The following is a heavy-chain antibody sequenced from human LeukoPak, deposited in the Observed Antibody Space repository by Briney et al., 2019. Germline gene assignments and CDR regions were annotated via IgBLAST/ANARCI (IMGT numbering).Heavy chain of an antibody. Sequence: GGSLRLSCAASGFSFTTYWMSWVRQAPGKGLEWVPNINQDATEKHYVDSVKGRFTISRDNAKNSLYLQMTSLRVEDTSVYHCARLAKYFYGWETFYFFEHWGQGTPVTASS. J-gene: IGHJ4*02. D-gene: IGHD3-10*01. V-gene: IGHV3-7*01. CDR3: ARLAKYFYGWETFYFFEH. CDR1: GFSFTTYW. CDR2: INQDATEK.